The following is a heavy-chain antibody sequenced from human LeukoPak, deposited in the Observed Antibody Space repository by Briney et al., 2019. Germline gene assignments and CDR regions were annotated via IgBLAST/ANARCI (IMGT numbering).Heavy chain of an antibody. J-gene: IGHJ4*02. CDR2: ISYSGST. CDR1: GGSISGYY. CDR3: ARFTGTYLAY. D-gene: IGHD2-8*02. V-gene: IGHV4-59*01. Sequence: ETLSLTCTVSGGSISGYYWSWIRQPPGKGLEWIGHISYSGSTRYNSSLNSRVTISVDTSKNQFSLKLTSVTAADTAVYYCARFTGTYLAYWGQGILVTVSS.